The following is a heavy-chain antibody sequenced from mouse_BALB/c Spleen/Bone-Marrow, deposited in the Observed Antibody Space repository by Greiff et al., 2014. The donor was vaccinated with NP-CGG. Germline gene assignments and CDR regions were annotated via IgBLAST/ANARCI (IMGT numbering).Heavy chain of an antibody. D-gene: IGHD1-1*01. CDR2: INPSNGGT. Sequence: VQLQQSGAELVKPGASVKLSCKASGYSFTRYYMYWVKQRPGQGLEWIGEINPSNGGTNFNEKFKSKATLTVDKSSSTAYMQFSSLTPEDSAVYYCTRSNYGYWYFDVWGAGTTVTVSS. V-gene: IGHV1S81*02. CDR1: GYSFTRYY. J-gene: IGHJ1*01. CDR3: TRSNYGYWYFDV.